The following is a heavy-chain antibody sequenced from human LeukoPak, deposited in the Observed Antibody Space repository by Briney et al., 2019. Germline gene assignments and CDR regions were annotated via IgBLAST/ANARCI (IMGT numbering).Heavy chain of an antibody. J-gene: IGHJ3*02. CDR1: GGSISSSSYY. V-gene: IGHV4-39*01. CDR3: ARRLISKPGDDAFDI. D-gene: IGHD1-14*01. Sequence: SETLSLTCTVSGGSISSSSYYWGWIRQPPGKGLEWIGSIYYSGSTYYNPSLKSRVTISVDTSKNQFSLKLSSVTAADTAVYYCARRLISKPGDDAFDIWGQGTMVTVSS. CDR2: IYYSGST.